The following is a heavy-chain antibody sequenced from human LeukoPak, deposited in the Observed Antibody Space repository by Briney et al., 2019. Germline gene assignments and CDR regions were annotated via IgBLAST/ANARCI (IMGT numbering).Heavy chain of an antibody. CDR1: GFTFSSYE. CDR3: AKLGARGYFDY. CDR2: ISSSGSTI. Sequence: GGSLRLSCAASGFTFSSYEMNWVRQAPGKGVGWVSYISSSGSTIYYADSVKGRFTISRDNAKNSLYLQMNSLRAEDTAVYYCAKLGARGYFDYWGQGTLVTVSS. V-gene: IGHV3-48*03. D-gene: IGHD1-26*01. J-gene: IGHJ4*02.